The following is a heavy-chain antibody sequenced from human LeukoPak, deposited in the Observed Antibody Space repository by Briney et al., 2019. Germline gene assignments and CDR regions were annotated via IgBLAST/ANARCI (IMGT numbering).Heavy chain of an antibody. V-gene: IGHV1-2*02. CDR3: ASKYCGGSNCNFPLFDY. D-gene: IGHD2-21*01. Sequence: ASVKVSCKASGYTFTAQDVHWVRQAPGQGLEWMGWINPNSGDTNYAQKFQGRVTMTRDTSISTAFMEMSSLRSDDTAVYYCASKYCGGSNCNFPLFDYWGQGTLVTVSS. CDR2: INPNSGDT. J-gene: IGHJ4*02. CDR1: GYTFTAQD.